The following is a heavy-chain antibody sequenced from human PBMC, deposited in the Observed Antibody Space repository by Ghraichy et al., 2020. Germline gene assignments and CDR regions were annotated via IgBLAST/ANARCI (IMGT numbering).Heavy chain of an antibody. D-gene: IGHD7-27*01. CDR3: TRNIALTGDFDY. CDR2: MHPNSGDT. CDR1: GYTFTSYD. J-gene: IGHJ4*02. V-gene: IGHV1-8*01. Sequence: ASVKVSCKASGYTFTSYDINWVRQATGQGLECMGWMHPNSGDTGYAQRFQGRITMTRDTSINTAYMELSSLTSEDTAVYYCTRNIALTGDFDYWGQGSLVTVSS.